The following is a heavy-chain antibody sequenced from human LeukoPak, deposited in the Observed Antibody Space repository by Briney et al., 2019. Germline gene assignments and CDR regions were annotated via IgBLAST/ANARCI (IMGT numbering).Heavy chain of an antibody. Sequence: GGSLRLSCAASGFTFSSYGMNWVRQAPGKGLEWVSSISSSSSYIYYADSVKGRFTISRDNAKNSLYLQMNSLRAEDTAVYYCAMGSRTGYSSYWGQGTLVTVSS. CDR2: ISSSSSYI. D-gene: IGHD5-18*01. J-gene: IGHJ4*02. CDR3: AMGSRTGYSSY. V-gene: IGHV3-21*01. CDR1: GFTFSSYG.